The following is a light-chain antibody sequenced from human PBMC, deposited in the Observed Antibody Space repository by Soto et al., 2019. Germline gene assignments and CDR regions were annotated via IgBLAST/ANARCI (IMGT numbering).Light chain of an antibody. Sequence: EIVLTQSPGTLSLSPGERATLSCRASQSVSSSYLAWYQQKPGQAPRLLIYGASSGATGIPVRFSGSGSGTDFTLTIRRLEPEDFAVYYCQQRPNWPLTFGGGTKVEIK. CDR2: GAS. J-gene: IGKJ4*01. V-gene: IGKV3D-20*02. CDR3: QQRPNWPLT. CDR1: QSVSSSY.